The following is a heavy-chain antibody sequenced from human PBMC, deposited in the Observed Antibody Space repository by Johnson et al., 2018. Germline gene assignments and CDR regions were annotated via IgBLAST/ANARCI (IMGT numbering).Heavy chain of an antibody. CDR1: GFTFSDYY. D-gene: IGHD6-13*01. CDR3: AREKTAAAAFDI. CDR2: ISYDGSDN. Sequence: QVQLVQSGGGVVQPGRSLRLSCAASGFTFSDYYMSWIRQAPGKGLEWVAVISYDGSDNYYAVSVKGRFTISRDNSRTTLYLQMNSLRAEDTAVYYCAREKTAAAAFDIWGQGTMVTVSS. J-gene: IGHJ3*02. V-gene: IGHV3-30*03.